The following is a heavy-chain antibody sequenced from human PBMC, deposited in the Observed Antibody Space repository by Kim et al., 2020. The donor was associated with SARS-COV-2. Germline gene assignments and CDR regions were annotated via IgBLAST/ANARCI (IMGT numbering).Heavy chain of an antibody. CDR2: INHSGST. CDR1: GGSFSGYY. Sequence: SETLSLTCAVYGGSFSGYYWSWIRQPPGKGLEWIGEINHSGSTNYNPSLKSRVTISVDTSKNQFSLKLSSVTAADTAVYYCARRSRYSSSRQDYYYYYYGMDVWGQGTTVTVSS. D-gene: IGHD6-6*01. V-gene: IGHV4-34*01. CDR3: ARRSRYSSSRQDYYYYYYGMDV. J-gene: IGHJ6*02.